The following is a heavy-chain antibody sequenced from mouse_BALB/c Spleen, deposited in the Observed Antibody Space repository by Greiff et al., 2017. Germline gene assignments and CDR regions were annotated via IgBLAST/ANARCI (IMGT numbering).Heavy chain of an antibody. CDR1: GYTFTSYW. D-gene: IGHD1-1*01. V-gene: IGHV1S22*01. CDR3: ARAAVVARKWDIDV. J-gene: IGHJ1*01. CDR2: IYPGSGST. Sequence: LQQPGSELVRPGASVKLSCKASGYTFTSYWMHWVKQRPGQGLEWIGNIYPGSGSTNYDEKFKSKATLTVDTSSSTAYMQLSSLTSEDSAVYYCARAAVVARKWDIDVWGAGTTVTVSS.